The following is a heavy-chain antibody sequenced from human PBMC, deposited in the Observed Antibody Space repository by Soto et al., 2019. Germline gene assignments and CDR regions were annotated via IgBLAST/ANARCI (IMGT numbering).Heavy chain of an antibody. D-gene: IGHD3-22*01. V-gene: IGHV3-21*01. CDR2: ISYHSDYI. CDR1: GFTFASYN. Sequence: GWPLRLSCASSGFTFASYNMLWVRQAPGKGLEWVASISYHSDYIYYADSVMGRFTVSSGNAKNSLFLEMTILRDEDTAVYYCARGGSAERQTDGDSYHYYPMDVWGQGTTVTVSS. J-gene: IGHJ6*02. CDR3: ARGGSAERQTDGDSYHYYPMDV.